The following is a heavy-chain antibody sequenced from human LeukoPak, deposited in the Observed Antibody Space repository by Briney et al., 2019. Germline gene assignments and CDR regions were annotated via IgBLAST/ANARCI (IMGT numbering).Heavy chain of an antibody. CDR2: IKQDGSEK. V-gene: IGHV3-7*01. D-gene: IGHD4-17*01. J-gene: IGHJ5*02. CDR3: ARIRIPPYGDHCP. Sequence: GGSLRLSCAASRFTFSSYWMSWVRQAPGKGLEWVANIKQDGSEKYYVDSVKGRFTISRDNAKNSLYLQMNSLRAEDTAVYYCARIRIPPYGDHCPWGQGTLVTVSS. CDR1: RFTFSSYW.